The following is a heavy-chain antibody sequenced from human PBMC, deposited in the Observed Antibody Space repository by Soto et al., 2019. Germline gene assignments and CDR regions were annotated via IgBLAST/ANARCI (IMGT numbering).Heavy chain of an antibody. Sequence: SETLSLTCAVYGGSFSGYYWSWIRQPPGKGLEWIGEINHSGSTNYNPSLKSRVTISVDTSKNQFSLKLSSVTAADTAVYYCARAKGYFDYWGQGTLVTVSS. J-gene: IGHJ4*02. V-gene: IGHV4-34*01. CDR3: ARAKGYFDY. CDR2: INHSGST. CDR1: GGSFSGYY.